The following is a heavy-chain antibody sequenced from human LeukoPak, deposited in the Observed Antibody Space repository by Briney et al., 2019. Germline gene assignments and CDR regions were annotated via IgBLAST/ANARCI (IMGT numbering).Heavy chain of an antibody. D-gene: IGHD6-6*01. CDR1: GFTFSSYA. V-gene: IGHV3-23*01. CDR2: ISGSGGST. CDR3: AKVGGIAARRRYYYYMDV. Sequence: PGGSLRLSCAASGFTFSSYAMSWVRQAPGKGLEWVSAISGSGGSTYYADSVKGRFTISRDNSKNTLYLKMTSLSAEDTAVYYCAKVGGIAARRRYYYYMDVWGKGTTVTVSS. J-gene: IGHJ6*03.